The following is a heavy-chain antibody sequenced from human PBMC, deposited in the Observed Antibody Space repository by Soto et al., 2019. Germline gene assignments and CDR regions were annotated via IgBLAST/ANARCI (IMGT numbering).Heavy chain of an antibody. D-gene: IGHD3-3*01. CDR2: ISYDGSNK. J-gene: IGHJ4*02. CDR3: AKDPHGDFWSGYRFDY. CDR1: GFTFSSYA. V-gene: IGHV3-30*18. Sequence: HPGGSLRLSCAASGFTFSSYAMHWVRQAPGKGLEWVAVISYDGSNKYYADSVKGRFTISRDNSKNTLYLQMNSLRTEDTAVYYCAKDPHGDFWSGYRFDYWGQGTLVTVSS.